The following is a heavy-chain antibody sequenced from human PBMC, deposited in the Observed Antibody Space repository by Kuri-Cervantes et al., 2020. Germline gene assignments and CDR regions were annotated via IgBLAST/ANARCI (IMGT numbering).Heavy chain of an antibody. CDR1: GYSISSGYY. D-gene: IGHD3-16*01. J-gene: IGHJ6*02. V-gene: IGHV4-38-2*02. Sequence: SETLSLTCTVSGYSISSGYYWGWIRQPPGKRLEWIGSIYHSGSTYYNPSLKSRVTISVDTSKNQFSLKLSSVTAADTAVYYCAWGDGMDVWGQGTTVTVSS. CDR3: AWGDGMDV. CDR2: IYHSGST.